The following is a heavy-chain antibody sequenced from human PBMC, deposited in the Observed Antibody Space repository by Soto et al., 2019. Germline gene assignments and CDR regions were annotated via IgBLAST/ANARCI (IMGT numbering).Heavy chain of an antibody. Sequence: QLQLQESGSGLVKPSQTLSLTCAVSGGSISSGTYSWSWIRQPPGEGLEWIGYIFHSGHTYYNPSLKSRVTISIDTSKNQFSLKLSSATAADTAVYYCVRDGDYYDSAGYLTIWGQGTMVTVSS. V-gene: IGHV4-30-2*01. CDR2: IFHSGHT. CDR3: VRDGDYYDSAGYLTI. CDR1: GGSISSGTYS. D-gene: IGHD3-22*01. J-gene: IGHJ3*02.